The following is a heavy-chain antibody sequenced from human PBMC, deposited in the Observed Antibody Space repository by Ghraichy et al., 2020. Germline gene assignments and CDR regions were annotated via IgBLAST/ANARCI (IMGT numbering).Heavy chain of an antibody. CDR1: GYTFTSYG. J-gene: IGHJ6*02. CDR2: ISAYNGNT. V-gene: IGHV1-18*01. Sequence: ASVKVSCKASGYTFTSYGISWVRQAPGQGLEWMGWISAYNGNTNYAQKLQGRVTMTTDTSTSTAYMELRSLRSDDTAVYYCARDTPPWSGYLGPMDVWGQGTTVTVSS. D-gene: IGHD3-3*01. CDR3: ARDTPPWSGYLGPMDV.